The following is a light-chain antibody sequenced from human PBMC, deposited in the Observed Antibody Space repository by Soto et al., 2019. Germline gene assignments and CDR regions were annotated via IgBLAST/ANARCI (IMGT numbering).Light chain of an antibody. CDR3: SSFTTSTTYV. CDR1: TRDGGGYNS. CDR2: EVS. Sequence: SVLTPLASVSGSPGQSMTVSFTGTTRDGGGYNSVSWYQQHPGKAPKLMIYEVSRRPSGLSNRFSGSKSANTASLTISGLQAEDEADYYCSSFTTSTTYVFGTRTKVTVL. V-gene: IGLV2-14*03. J-gene: IGLJ1*01.